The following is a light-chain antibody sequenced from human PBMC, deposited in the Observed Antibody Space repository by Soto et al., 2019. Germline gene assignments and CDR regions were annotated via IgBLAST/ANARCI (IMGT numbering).Light chain of an antibody. J-gene: IGLJ2*01. CDR2: EVS. V-gene: IGLV2-8*01. CDR1: SSDVGDYKF. Sequence: QSVLTQPPSASGSPGQSVTISCTGTSSDVGDYKFVSWYQQHPGKAPKLLIYEVSRRPPGVPDRFSGSKSGNTASLTVSGLQAEDEADYYCSSYAGNNNVVFGGGTKLTVL. CDR3: SSYAGNNNVV.